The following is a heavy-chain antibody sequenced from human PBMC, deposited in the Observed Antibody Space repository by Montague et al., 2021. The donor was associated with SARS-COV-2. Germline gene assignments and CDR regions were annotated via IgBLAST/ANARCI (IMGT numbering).Heavy chain of an antibody. CDR3: ARRGSFVWGVTVSAELDY. V-gene: IGHV4-34*01. D-gene: IGHD3-10*01. CDR1: GGSFSDYY. J-gene: IGHJ4*02. CDR2: INQSGRT. Sequence: SETLSLTCAVYGGSFSDYYWSWIRQPPEKGLEWIGEINQSGRTNNNPSLKSRVIISEDTSKNQFSLKLSSVTAADTALYYCARRGSFVWGVTVSAELDYWGQGTLGIVSS.